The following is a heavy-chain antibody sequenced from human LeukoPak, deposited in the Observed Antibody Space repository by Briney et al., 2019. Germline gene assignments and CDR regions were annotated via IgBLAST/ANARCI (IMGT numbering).Heavy chain of an antibody. V-gene: IGHV5-51*01. J-gene: IGHJ4*02. Sequence: GGSLKISCKGSGSRFTSYWIGWVRQLPGKGLEWMGIIYPGDSNTRYSPSFQGQLTISADKSISTAYLQWSSLKASDTAMYYCARRALGYCSSTSCPFDYWGQGTLVTVSS. CDR1: GSRFTSYW. D-gene: IGHD2-2*01. CDR3: ARRALGYCSSTSCPFDY. CDR2: IYPGDSNT.